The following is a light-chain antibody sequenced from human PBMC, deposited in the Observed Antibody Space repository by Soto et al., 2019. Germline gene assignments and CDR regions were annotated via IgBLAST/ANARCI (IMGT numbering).Light chain of an antibody. J-gene: IGKJ1*01. CDR3: HQYESSPQT. V-gene: IGKV3-20*01. CDR1: QSLNMRY. CDR2: GAS. Sequence: EIVLTQSPGTLSLSPGERTTLSCRASQSLNMRYSACYKHKPGPAPSLLIFGASDRATGIPDRFSGSGSGTDFTLSISRLEPDDFAVYYCHQYESSPQTFGRGTKVDI.